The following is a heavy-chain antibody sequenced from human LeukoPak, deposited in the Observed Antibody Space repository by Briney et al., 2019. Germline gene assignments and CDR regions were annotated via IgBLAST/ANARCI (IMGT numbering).Heavy chain of an antibody. V-gene: IGHV3-9*03. Sequence: GGSLRLSCAASGFTFDDYAMHWVRQAPGKGLEWVSGISWNSGSIGYVDSVKGRFTISRDNAKNSLFLQMNSLRAEDMALYYCARGMATGGRLDYWGQGTLVTVSS. CDR3: ARGMATGGRLDY. CDR1: GFTFDDYA. J-gene: IGHJ4*02. D-gene: IGHD5-24*01. CDR2: ISWNSGSI.